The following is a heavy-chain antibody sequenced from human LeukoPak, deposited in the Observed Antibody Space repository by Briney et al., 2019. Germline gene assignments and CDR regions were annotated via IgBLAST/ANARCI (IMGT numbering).Heavy chain of an antibody. V-gene: IGHV4-34*01. Sequence: SETLSLTCAVYGGSFSGYYWSWIRQPPGKGLEWVGEINHSGSTNYNPSLKSRVTISVDTSKNQFSLKRSSVTAADTAVYYCARGGSIFGVVTRYYMDVWGKGTTVTVSS. CDR1: GGSFSGYY. J-gene: IGHJ6*03. CDR3: ARGGSIFGVVTRYYMDV. D-gene: IGHD3-3*01. CDR2: INHSGST.